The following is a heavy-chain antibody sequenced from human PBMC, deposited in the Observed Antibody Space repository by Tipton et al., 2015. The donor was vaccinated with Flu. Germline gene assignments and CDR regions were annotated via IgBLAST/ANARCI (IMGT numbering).Heavy chain of an antibody. V-gene: IGHV4-38-2*01. Sequence: LRLSCSVSGDSIGSPYFWGWIRQPPGKGLEWIGTINHSGGTYYNPSLESRVTTSLDASRRQLSLNLRSVTAADTAVYFCVAAPNFYFFDYWGQGSLVTVSS. CDR3: VAAPNFYFFDY. D-gene: IGHD6-19*01. J-gene: IGHJ4*02. CDR2: INHSGGT. CDR1: GDSIGSPYF.